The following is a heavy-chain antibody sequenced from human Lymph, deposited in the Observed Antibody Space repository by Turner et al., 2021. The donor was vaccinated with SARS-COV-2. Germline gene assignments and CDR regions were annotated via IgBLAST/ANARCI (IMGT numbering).Heavy chain of an antibody. CDR3: ARGGLYYYDSSAYYGDAFDF. V-gene: IGHV1-2*02. J-gene: IGHJ3*01. D-gene: IGHD3-22*01. CDR1: GYTFTGYY. CDR2: INPDSGVT. Sequence: QVQLVQSGAEVKEPGDSVKVSCKASGYTFTGYYMHWVRQAPGQGLEWMGWINPDSGVTNYAQNFQDRVTMTRDTSISTAYMELSRLRSDDTAVYYCARGGLYYYDSSAYYGDAFDFWGQGTMVTVSS.